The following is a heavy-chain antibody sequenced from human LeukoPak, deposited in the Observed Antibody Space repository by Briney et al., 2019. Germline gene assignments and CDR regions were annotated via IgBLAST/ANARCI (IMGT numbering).Heavy chain of an antibody. CDR3: ARGVVGATLYYFDS. CDR2: ISAYNGDT. D-gene: IGHD1-26*01. J-gene: IGHJ4*02. V-gene: IGHV1-18*01. CDR1: GYTFTHYV. Sequence: GASVKVSCKASGYTFTHYVISWVRQAPGQGLEWMGWISAYNGDTDYAQKLQGRVTMTTDTTTSTAYMDLRNFRSEDPAVYYCARGVVGATLYYFDSWGQGTLVTVPS.